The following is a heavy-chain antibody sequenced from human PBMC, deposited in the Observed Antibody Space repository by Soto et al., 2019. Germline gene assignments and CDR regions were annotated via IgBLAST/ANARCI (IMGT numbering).Heavy chain of an antibody. CDR3: ARSVRGGQLLWVHWFDP. CDR1: GYTFTSYA. V-gene: IGHV1-3*01. CDR2: INAGNGNT. D-gene: IGHD2-2*01. Sequence: QVQLVQSGAEVKKPGASVKVSCKASGYTFTSYAMHWVRQAPGQRLEWIGWINAGNGNTKYSQKFQGRVTITRDTSASTAYMELSSLRSEDTAVYYCARSVRGGQLLWVHWFDPWGQGTLVTVSS. J-gene: IGHJ5*02.